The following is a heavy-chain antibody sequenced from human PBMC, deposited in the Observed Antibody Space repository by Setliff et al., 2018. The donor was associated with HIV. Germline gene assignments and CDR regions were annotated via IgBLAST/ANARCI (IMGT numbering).Heavy chain of an antibody. D-gene: IGHD2-2*01. J-gene: IGHJ4*02. CDR3: AKVVNRHCTSASCRDFDY. CDR1: EFTLSGYS. CDR2: IDPSGSRI. V-gene: IGHV3-23*01. Sequence: LRLSCAASEFTLSGYSMSWVRQVPGRGLEWVSAIDPSGSRIFYSDSVKGRFTISRDNSKNTLYLQMNSLKAEDTAVYYCAKVVNRHCTSASCRDFDYWGQGTLVTVSS.